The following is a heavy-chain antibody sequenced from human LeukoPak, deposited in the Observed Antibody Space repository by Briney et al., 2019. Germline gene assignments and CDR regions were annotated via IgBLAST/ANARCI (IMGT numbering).Heavy chain of an antibody. V-gene: IGHV3-43*02. J-gene: IGHJ4*02. CDR1: GFTFDDFA. D-gene: IGHD6-13*01. Sequence: GGSLRLSCAASGFTFDDFAMHWVRQAPGKGLEWVSLISKDGSSTYYADSVKGRFTISRDSSKNSLYLQMNSLRTEDTALYYCAIFLTAAGDDYWGQGTLVTVSS. CDR2: ISKDGSST. CDR3: AIFLTAAGDDY.